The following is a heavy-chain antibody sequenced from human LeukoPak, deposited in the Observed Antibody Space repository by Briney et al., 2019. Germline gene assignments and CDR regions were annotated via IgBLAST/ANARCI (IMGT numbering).Heavy chain of an antibody. V-gene: IGHV3-48*03. Sequence: PSGGSLRLSCAASGFTFSSYEMNWVRQAPGKGLEWVSYISSSGSTIYYADSVKGRFTIFRDNAKNSLYLQMNSLRAEDTAVYYCARDPPSSGWYYYYYGMDVWGQGTTVTVSS. D-gene: IGHD6-19*01. CDR2: ISSSGSTI. J-gene: IGHJ6*02. CDR3: ARDPPSSGWYYYYYGMDV. CDR1: GFTFSSYE.